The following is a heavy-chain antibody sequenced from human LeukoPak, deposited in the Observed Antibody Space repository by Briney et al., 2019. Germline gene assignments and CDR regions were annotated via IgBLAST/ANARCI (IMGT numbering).Heavy chain of an antibody. CDR1: GGSISSYY. CDR2: IYYSGST. V-gene: IGHV4-59*08. CDR3: AGSSTRTIFDY. Sequence: SETLSLTCTVSGGSISSYYWSWIRQPPGKGLEWIGYIYYSGSTNYNPSLKSRVTISVDTSKNQFSLKLSSVTAADTAVYYCAGSSTRTIFDYWGQGTLVTVSS. J-gene: IGHJ4*02. D-gene: IGHD1-1*01.